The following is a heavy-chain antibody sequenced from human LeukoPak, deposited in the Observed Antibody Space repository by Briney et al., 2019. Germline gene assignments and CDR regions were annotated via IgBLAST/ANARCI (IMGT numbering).Heavy chain of an antibody. Sequence: SETLSLTCTVSGGSISSYYWSWIRQPPGKGLEWIGYIYYSGSTNYNPSLKSRVTISVDTSKNQFSLKLSSVTAADTAVYYCARLGYSGSLRRYYYYGMDVWGQGTLVTVSS. J-gene: IGHJ6*01. CDR1: GGSISSYY. V-gene: IGHV4-59*08. CDR3: ARLGYSGSLRRYYYYGMDV. D-gene: IGHD1-26*01. CDR2: IYYSGST.